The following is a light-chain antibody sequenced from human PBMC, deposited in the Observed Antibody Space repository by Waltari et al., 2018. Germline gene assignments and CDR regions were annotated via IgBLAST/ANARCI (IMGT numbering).Light chain of an antibody. CDR2: RRN. Sequence: QAGLTQPPSMSQALRQTATLTCTGDNTNVGGPGVAWLQQHQGPPPKLLSYRRNSRPSGISERFSASTSGNTASLTISGLQPEDEADYYCSAWDSSLGAWLFGGGTKLTVL. J-gene: IGLJ2*01. CDR3: SAWDSSLGAWL. CDR1: NTNVGGPG. V-gene: IGLV10-54*04.